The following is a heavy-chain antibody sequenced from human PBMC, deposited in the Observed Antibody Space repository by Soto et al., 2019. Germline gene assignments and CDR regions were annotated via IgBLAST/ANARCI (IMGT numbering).Heavy chain of an antibody. V-gene: IGHV3-53*01. J-gene: IGHJ4*02. CDR3: ANRPGGGGY. CDR1: GFTVSNNY. Sequence: EVQLVESGGGLIQPGGSLRLSCAVSGFTVSNNYMSWVRQAPGKGLEGVSVIYSGGYTAYGDSVKGRFTISRDNSKNTLDLQKKSLRGAAPAVFYWANRPGGGGYWGQGTLVTVSS. CDR2: IYSGGYT. D-gene: IGHD3-10*01.